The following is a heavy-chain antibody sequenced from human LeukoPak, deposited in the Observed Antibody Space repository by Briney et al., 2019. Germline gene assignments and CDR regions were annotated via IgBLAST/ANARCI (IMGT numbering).Heavy chain of an antibody. CDR2: IWYDGSNK. CDR1: GFTFSSYG. V-gene: IGHV3-33*08. CDR3: ARSYYYGSGSYSTPDYYGMDV. Sequence: GGSLRLSCAASGFTFSSYGMHWVRQAPGKGLEWVAVIWYDGSNKYYADSVKGRFTISRDNSKNTLYLQMNSLRAEDTAVYYCARSYYYGSGSYSTPDYYGMDVWGQGTTVTVSS. J-gene: IGHJ6*02. D-gene: IGHD3-10*01.